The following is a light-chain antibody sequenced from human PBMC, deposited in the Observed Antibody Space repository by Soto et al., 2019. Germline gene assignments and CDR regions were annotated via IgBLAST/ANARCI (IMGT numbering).Light chain of an antibody. CDR1: QSVSSTY. V-gene: IGKV3-20*01. Sequence: EIVLTQSPGTLSLSPGERATLSCRASQSVSSTYVAWYQQKPGQAPRLIIYGASSRATGIPDRFSGSGSGTDLTLSISRQEPEDVAVYYCQQYDSSLYTFGQGTKLEIK. CDR2: GAS. J-gene: IGKJ2*01. CDR3: QQYDSSLYT.